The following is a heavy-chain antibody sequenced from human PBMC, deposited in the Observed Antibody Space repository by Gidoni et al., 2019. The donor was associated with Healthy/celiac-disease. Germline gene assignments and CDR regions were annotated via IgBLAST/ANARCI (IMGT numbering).Heavy chain of an antibody. CDR3: ARGQQQLKYYFDY. V-gene: IGHV3-30-3*01. CDR2: ISYDGSNK. CDR1: GFTLSSYA. D-gene: IGHD6-13*01. J-gene: IGHJ4*02. Sequence: QVQLVESGGGVVQTGRPLSLSCAASGFTLSSYAKHWVRQAPGKGLEWVEVISYDGSNKYYADSVKGRFTTSRDNSKNTLYLQMNSLGAEDTAVYYCARGQQQLKYYFDYWGQGTLVTVSS.